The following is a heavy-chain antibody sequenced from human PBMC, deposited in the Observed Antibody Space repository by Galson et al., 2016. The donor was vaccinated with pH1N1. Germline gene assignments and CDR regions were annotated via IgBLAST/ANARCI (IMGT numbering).Heavy chain of an antibody. CDR1: GFSVSTSGVG. D-gene: IGHD2-21*02. Sequence: PALVKPTQTLTLTCTFSGFSVSTSGVGVGWIRQPPGKALEWLALIYWDDDTRNSPSLKSRLTITKDNSKNQVVLTMTNMDPVDKGTDDFAHREVTITNSFDVWGQGTLVTVSS. J-gene: IGHJ3*01. V-gene: IGHV2-5*02. CDR3: AHREVTITNSFDV. CDR2: IYWDDDT.